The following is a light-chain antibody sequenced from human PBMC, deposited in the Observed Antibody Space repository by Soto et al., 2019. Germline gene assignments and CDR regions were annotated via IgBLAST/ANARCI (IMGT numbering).Light chain of an antibody. V-gene: IGKV3-15*01. J-gene: IGKJ1*01. CDR3: QQYNNWPTWT. Sequence: EIVLTQSPCTLSLAPGERATLSFRASQIVTSSYLAWYQQKPGQAPRLLIYGASTRATGIPARFSGSGSGTEFTLTISSLQSEDFAVYYCQQYNNWPTWTFGQGTKVDIK. CDR1: QIVTSSY. CDR2: GAS.